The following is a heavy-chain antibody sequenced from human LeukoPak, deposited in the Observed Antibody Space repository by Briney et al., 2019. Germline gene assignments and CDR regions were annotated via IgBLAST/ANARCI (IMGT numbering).Heavy chain of an antibody. CDR1: GGSFSGYY. V-gene: IGHV4-34*01. CDR3: ARHSSSRGGLPDY. Sequence: SETLSLTCAVYGGSFSGYYWSWIRQPPGKGLEWIGEINHSGSTNYNPSLKSRVTISVDTSKNQFSLKLSSVTAADTAVYYCARHSSSRGGLPDYWGQGTLVTVSS. CDR2: INHSGST. D-gene: IGHD6-6*01. J-gene: IGHJ4*02.